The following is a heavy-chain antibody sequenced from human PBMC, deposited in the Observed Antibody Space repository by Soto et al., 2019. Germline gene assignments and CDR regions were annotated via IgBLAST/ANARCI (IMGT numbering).Heavy chain of an antibody. CDR2: ISGGGVST. CDR1: GFAFSSYV. CDR3: AKDGGLSSSSWQRVGINWFDP. V-gene: IGHV3-23*01. D-gene: IGHD6-13*01. Sequence: EVQLLESGGGLEQPGGSLRLSCAASGFAFSSYVMSWVRQAPGKGPEWVPGISGGGVSTYYADSVKGRFTISRDNSKNMLYLQMNSLRVEDTAVYYCAKDGGLSSSSWQRVGINWFDPWGQGTQVTVSS. J-gene: IGHJ5*02.